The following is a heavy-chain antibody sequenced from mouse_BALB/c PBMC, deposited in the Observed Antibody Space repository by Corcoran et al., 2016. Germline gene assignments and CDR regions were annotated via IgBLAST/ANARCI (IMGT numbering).Heavy chain of an antibody. J-gene: IGHJ3*01. Sequence: EVQLQQSGPELVKPGASVKMSCKASGYTFTSYVIHWVKQKPGQGLEWIGYINPYNDGTKYNEKFKGKATLTSDKSSSTAYMELSSLTSEDSAVYYCFNSWFAYWGQGTLVTVSA. CDR1: GYTFTSYV. CDR3: FNSWFAY. V-gene: IGHV1S136*01. CDR2: INPYNDGT. D-gene: IGHD1-3*01.